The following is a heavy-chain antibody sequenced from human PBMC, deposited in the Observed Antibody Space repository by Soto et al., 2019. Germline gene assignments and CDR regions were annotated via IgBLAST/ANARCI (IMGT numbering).Heavy chain of an antibody. CDR3: TRDRWEPYYYGMDV. J-gene: IGHJ6*02. Sequence: HPGGSLRLSCTASGFRFGDYGMSWVRQAPGKGLEWVGFIRSKGHGGTTEYAASVKGRSTISRDDSKSIAYLQMNSLKTEDTAVYYCTRDRWEPYYYGMDVWGQGTTVTVSS. CDR1: GFRFGDYG. V-gene: IGHV3-49*04. D-gene: IGHD1-26*01. CDR2: IRSKGHGGTT.